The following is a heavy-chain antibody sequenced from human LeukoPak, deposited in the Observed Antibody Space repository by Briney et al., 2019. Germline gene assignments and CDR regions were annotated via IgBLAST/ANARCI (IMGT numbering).Heavy chain of an antibody. CDR3: ARGPIAAAGDS. CDR1: GYTYTSYG. Sequence: ASVKVSCKASGYTYTSYGITWVRQAPGQGLEWMGWINANNGNTNYAQNLQGRVTMTTDTSTSTAYMELRGLRSDDTAVYYCARGPIAAAGDSWGQGTLVTVSS. CDR2: INANNGNT. J-gene: IGHJ4*02. D-gene: IGHD6-13*01. V-gene: IGHV1-18*01.